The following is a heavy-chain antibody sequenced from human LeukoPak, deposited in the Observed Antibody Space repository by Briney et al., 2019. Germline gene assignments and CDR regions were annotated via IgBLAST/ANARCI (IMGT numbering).Heavy chain of an antibody. CDR1: GFTFSSYA. CDR2: ISGSGGST. CDR3: AKDGLELGVIYYFDY. V-gene: IGHV3-23*01. J-gene: IGHJ4*02. Sequence: GGSQRLSCAASGFTFSSYAMSWVRQAPGKGLEWVSAISGSGGSTYYADSVKGRFTISRDNSKNTLYLQMNSLRAEDTAVYYCAKDGLELGVIYYFDYWGQGTLVTVSS. D-gene: IGHD1-7*01.